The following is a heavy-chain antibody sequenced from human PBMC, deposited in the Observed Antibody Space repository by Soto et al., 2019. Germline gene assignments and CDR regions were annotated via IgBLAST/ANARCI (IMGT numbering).Heavy chain of an antibody. CDR2: INSDGSIT. J-gene: IGHJ4*02. D-gene: IGHD3-16*02. CDR3: VRYSRSVGGSYRPDY. Sequence: LRLSCAASVFTFSSYWMHWVRQVPEKGLVWVSRINSDGSITNYADAVKGRFTISRDNIKNTLYLQMNSLRAEDTAVYYCVRYSRSVGGSYRPDYWGQGTLVTVS. CDR1: VFTFSSYW. V-gene: IGHV3-74*01.